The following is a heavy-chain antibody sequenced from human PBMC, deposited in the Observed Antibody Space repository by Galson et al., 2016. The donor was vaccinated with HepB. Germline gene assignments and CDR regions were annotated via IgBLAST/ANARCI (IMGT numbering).Heavy chain of an antibody. D-gene: IGHD6-13*01. CDR2: ISRSGSDI. CDR1: GFTFSSYE. V-gene: IGHV3-48*03. Sequence: SLRLSCAASGFTFSSYEMNWVRQAPGKGVEWVSCISRSGSDIFYADSVKGRFTISRDNAKNSLYLQMNSLRAEDTALYYRSRFGSSWHGYFDYWGQGTLVTVSS. CDR3: SRFGSSWHGYFDY. J-gene: IGHJ4*02.